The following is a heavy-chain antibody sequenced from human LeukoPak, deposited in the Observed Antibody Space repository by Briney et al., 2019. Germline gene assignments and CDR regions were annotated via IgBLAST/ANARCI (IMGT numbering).Heavy chain of an antibody. CDR2: ISAYNGNT. D-gene: IGHD4-17*01. CDR3: ARAGYGDDDWFDP. V-gene: IGHV1-18*04. Sequence: ASVKVTLKASGYTFTSYGINWVRQAPGQGLDWMGLISAYNGNTNYAQKLQGRVTMTTDTSTSTAYMELRRLRSDDTAVYYCARAGYGDDDWFDPWGQGTLVTVSS. J-gene: IGHJ5*02. CDR1: GYTFTSYG.